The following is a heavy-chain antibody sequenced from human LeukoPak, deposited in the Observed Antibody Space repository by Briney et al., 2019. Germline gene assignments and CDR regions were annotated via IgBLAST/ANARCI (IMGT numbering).Heavy chain of an antibody. J-gene: IGHJ4*02. Sequence: GGSLRLSCAASGFTVSSIYMSWVRQAPGKGLEWVSVIYSGGSTYYADSVKGRFTISRDNSKNTLYLQMYSLRAEDTAVYYCARSIVATIGLDYWGQGTLVTVSS. CDR2: IYSGGST. V-gene: IGHV3-53*01. CDR3: ARSIVATIGLDY. D-gene: IGHD5-12*01. CDR1: GFTVSSIY.